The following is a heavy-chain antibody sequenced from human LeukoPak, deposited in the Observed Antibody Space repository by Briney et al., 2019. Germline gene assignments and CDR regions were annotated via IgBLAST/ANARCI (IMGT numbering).Heavy chain of an antibody. V-gene: IGHV3-30*18. J-gene: IGHJ4*02. CDR3: AKDGRVRLLWFGELLSYFDY. D-gene: IGHD3-10*01. Sequence: GRSLRLSCAASGFTFSSYGMHWVRQAPGKGLEWVAVISYDGSNKYYADSVKGRFTISRDNSKNTLYLQMSSLRAEDTAVYYCAKDGRVRLLWFGELLSYFDYWGQGTLVTVSS. CDR2: ISYDGSNK. CDR1: GFTFSSYG.